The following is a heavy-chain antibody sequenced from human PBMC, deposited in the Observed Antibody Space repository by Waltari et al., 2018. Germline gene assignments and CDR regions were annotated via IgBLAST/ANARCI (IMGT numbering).Heavy chain of an antibody. D-gene: IGHD1-26*01. Sequence: EILVVESGGGLVQPGGSLRLSCAASGFTFSSYSMTWVRQAPGKGLEWVSYISATSSSLYYADSVKGRFTISRDNAQNSLYLQMNSLRAEDTALYYCARLGVSHFDYWGQGTLVTVSS. J-gene: IGHJ4*02. CDR3: ARLGVSHFDY. V-gene: IGHV3-48*04. CDR2: ISATSSSL. CDR1: GFTFSSYS.